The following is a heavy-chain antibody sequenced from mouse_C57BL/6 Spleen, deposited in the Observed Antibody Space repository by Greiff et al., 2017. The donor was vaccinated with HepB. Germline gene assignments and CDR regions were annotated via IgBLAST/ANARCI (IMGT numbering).Heavy chain of an antibody. CDR3: ARGLPWGYFDY. Sequence: VKLQESGPELVKPGASVKISCKASGYAFSSSWMNWVKQRPGKGLEWIGRIYPGDGDTNYNGKFKGKATQTADKSSSTAYMQLSSLTSEDSAVYFCARGLPWGYFDYWGQGTTLTVSS. J-gene: IGHJ2*01. V-gene: IGHV1-82*01. CDR1: GYAFSSSW. CDR2: IYPGDGDT. D-gene: IGHD5-5*01.